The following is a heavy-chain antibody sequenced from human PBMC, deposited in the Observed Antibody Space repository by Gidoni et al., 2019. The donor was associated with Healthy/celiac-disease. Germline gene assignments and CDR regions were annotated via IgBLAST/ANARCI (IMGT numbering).Heavy chain of an antibody. CDR1: GFTFDDYA. V-gene: IGHV3-9*01. D-gene: IGHD3-10*01. CDR2: ISWNSGSI. J-gene: IGHJ4*02. Sequence: EVQLVESGGGLVQPGRSLRLSCAASGFTFDDYAMHWVRQAPGKGLEWVSSISWNSGSIGYADSVKGRLTISRDNAKNSLYLQMNSLRAEDTALYYCAAHSYGSGSYSDYWGQGTLVTVSS. CDR3: AAHSYGSGSYSDY.